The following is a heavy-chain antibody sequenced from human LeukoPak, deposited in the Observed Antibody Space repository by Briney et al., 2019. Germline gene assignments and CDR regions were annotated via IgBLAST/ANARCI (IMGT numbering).Heavy chain of an antibody. D-gene: IGHD5-12*01. J-gene: IGHJ4*02. CDR2: VNTDESEK. CDR3: ARDEGYSKFDY. CDR1: GFTFSNSW. Sequence: PGGSLRLSCAVSGFTFSNSWMNWVRQAPGKGLEWVASVNTDESEKYYAGSVKGRFTISRDNAKNSLYLQMIGLRAEDTAVYYCARDEGYSKFDYWGQGTLVTVSS. V-gene: IGHV3-7*01.